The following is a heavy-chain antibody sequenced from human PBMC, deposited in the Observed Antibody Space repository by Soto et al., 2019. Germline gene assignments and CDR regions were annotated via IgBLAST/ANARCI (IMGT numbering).Heavy chain of an antibody. D-gene: IGHD7-27*01. CDR1: GYMFTNYW. CDR2: IYPDDSDT. CDR3: ARRLARSKTGGPYYFDS. Sequence: SQKISCKASGYMFTNYWINWVCQMAGKGLAWLGIIYPDDSDTRYSPSFQVQVTISVGKYISSAYLQWSDLKASDSAMHYCARRLARSKTGGPYYFDSRGQGTLGTVSS. J-gene: IGHJ4*02. V-gene: IGHV5-51*01.